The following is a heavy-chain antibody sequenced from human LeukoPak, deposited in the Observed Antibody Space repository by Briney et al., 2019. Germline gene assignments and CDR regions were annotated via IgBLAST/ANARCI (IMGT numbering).Heavy chain of an antibody. CDR1: GYTFTSYG. Sequence: GASVKVSCKASGYTFTSYGISWVRQAPGQGLEWMGWISAYNGNTNYAQKLQGRVTMTTDTSTSTAYMELRSLRSDDTAVYYCARDEEGGYCSSTSCSTFDCWGQGTLVTVSS. V-gene: IGHV1-18*01. CDR2: ISAYNGNT. D-gene: IGHD2-2*01. CDR3: ARDEEGGYCSSTSCSTFDC. J-gene: IGHJ4*02.